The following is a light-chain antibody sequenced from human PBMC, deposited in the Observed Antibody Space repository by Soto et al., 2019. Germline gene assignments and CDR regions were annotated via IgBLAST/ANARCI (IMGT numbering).Light chain of an antibody. Sequence: EIVLTQSPGTLSLSPGERATLSCRASQSVSSSYLGWYQQKPGEAPRLLIYGASSRASGIPDRFSCSGSGSDFTITISSLEPEDFSVYYCQQYGSSPYTCGQGTKLVIK. CDR2: GAS. CDR1: QSVSSSY. J-gene: IGKJ2*01. CDR3: QQYGSSPYT. V-gene: IGKV3-20*01.